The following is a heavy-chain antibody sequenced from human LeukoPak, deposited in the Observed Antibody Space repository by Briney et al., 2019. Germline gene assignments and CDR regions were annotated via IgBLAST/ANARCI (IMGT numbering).Heavy chain of an antibody. CDR2: INHSVST. V-gene: IGHV4-34*01. CDR3: ARLTVAGTYVGPWFDY. CDR1: GGSFSGYY. J-gene: IGHJ4*02. D-gene: IGHD6-19*01. Sequence: SETLSLTCAVYGGSFSGYYWSWIRQPPGKGLEWIGEINHSVSTNYNPSLESRVTISVDTSKNQFSLKLSSVTAADTAVYYCARLTVAGTYVGPWFDYWGQGTLVTVSS.